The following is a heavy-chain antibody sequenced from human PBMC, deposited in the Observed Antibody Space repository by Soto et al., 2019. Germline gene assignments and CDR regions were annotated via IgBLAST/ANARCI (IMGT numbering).Heavy chain of an antibody. V-gene: IGHV1-2*04. CDR1: GYTFTGYY. CDR3: ARMYYYDSSETYYFDY. J-gene: IGHJ4*02. Sequence: ASVKVSCNASGYTFTGYYMHWVRQAPGQGLEWMGWINPNSGGTNYAQKFQGWVTMTRDTSISTAYMELSRLRSDDTAVYYCARMYYYDSSETYYFDYWGQGTLVTVSS. D-gene: IGHD3-22*01. CDR2: INPNSGGT.